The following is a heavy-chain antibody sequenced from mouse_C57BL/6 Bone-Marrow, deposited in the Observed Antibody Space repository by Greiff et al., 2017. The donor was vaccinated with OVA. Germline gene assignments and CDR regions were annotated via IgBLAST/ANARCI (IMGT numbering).Heavy chain of an antibody. Sequence: QVQLQQSGAELVRPGTSVKVSCKASGYAFTNYLIEWVKQRPGQGLEWIGVINPGSGGTNYNEKFKGKATLTADKSSSTAYMQLSSLTSEDSAVYFCARWGEATVVAYWYFDVWGTGTTVTVSS. CDR2: INPGSGGT. V-gene: IGHV1-54*01. CDR3: ARWGEATVVAYWYFDV. D-gene: IGHD1-1*01. J-gene: IGHJ1*03. CDR1: GYAFTNYL.